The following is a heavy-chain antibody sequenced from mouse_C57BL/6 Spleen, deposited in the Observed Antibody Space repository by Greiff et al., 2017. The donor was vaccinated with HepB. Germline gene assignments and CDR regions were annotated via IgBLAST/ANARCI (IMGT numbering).Heavy chain of an antibody. CDR3: ARQGGDGYSWYFDV. J-gene: IGHJ1*03. D-gene: IGHD2-3*01. CDR2: ISSGGSYT. V-gene: IGHV5-6*01. CDR1: GFTFSSYG. Sequence: EVKVVESGGDLVKPGGSLKLSCAASGFTFSSYGMSWVRQTPDKRLEWVATISSGGSYTYYPDSVKGRFTISRDNAKNTLYLQMSSLKSEDTAMYYCARQGGDGYSWYFDVWGTGTTVTVSS.